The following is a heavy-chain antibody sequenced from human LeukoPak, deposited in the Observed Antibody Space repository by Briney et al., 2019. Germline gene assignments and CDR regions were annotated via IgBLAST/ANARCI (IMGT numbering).Heavy chain of an antibody. J-gene: IGHJ4*02. CDR2: ISAYTGKT. D-gene: IGHD2-21*01. V-gene: IGHV1-18*01. CDR1: VNIFPKFG. CDR3: ARIEGDEFLDN. Sequence: ASVKVSCKASVNIFPKFGVNWGRQAPGRGFEWMGWISAYTGKTFYAPTVQDRGTMTTDTSTDTAYMELRNLISDDTTSYYCARIEGDEFLDNWGQGTLVTVSS.